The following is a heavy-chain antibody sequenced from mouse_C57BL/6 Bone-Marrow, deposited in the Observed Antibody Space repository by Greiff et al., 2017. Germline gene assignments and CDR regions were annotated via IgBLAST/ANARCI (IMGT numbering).Heavy chain of an antibody. CDR2: INPSTGGT. J-gene: IGHJ1*03. Sequence: VQLQQSGPELVKPGASVKISCKASGYSFTGYYMNWVKQSPEKSLEWIGEINPSTGGTTYNQKFKAKATLTVDKSSSTAYMQLKSLTSEDSAVYYGARGEITTVDFDVWGTGTTVTVSS. CDR3: ARGEITTVDFDV. D-gene: IGHD1-1*01. V-gene: IGHV1-42*01. CDR1: GYSFTGYY.